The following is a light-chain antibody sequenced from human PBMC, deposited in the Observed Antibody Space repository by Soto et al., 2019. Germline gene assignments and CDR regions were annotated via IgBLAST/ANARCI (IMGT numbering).Light chain of an antibody. CDR3: QQLKSYPIT. Sequence: DIQLTQSPSFLSASVGDRVTITCRASQGVSSYLAWYQQKPGKAPNLLIYAAFTLQSGVPSRFSGSGSGTEFTLTISSLQPEDFATYYCQQLKSYPITFGQGTRLEIK. CDR1: QGVSSY. V-gene: IGKV1-9*01. CDR2: AAF. J-gene: IGKJ5*01.